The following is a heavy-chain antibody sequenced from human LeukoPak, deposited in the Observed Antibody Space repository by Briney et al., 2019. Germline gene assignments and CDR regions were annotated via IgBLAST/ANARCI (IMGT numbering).Heavy chain of an antibody. CDR2: IYSGGST. V-gene: IGHV3-53*01. Sequence: PGGSLRLSCAASGFTVSSNYMSWVRQAPGKGLEWVSVIYSGGSTYYADSVKGRFTISRDNSKNTLYLQMNSLRAEDTAVYYCARDPPVFYDILTGYYPSWGQGTLVTVSS. CDR3: ARDPPVFYDILTGYYPS. J-gene: IGHJ5*02. D-gene: IGHD3-9*01. CDR1: GFTVSSNY.